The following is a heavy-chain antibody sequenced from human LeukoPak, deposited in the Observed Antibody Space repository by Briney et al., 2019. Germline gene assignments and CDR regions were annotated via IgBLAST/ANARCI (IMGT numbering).Heavy chain of an antibody. V-gene: IGHV1-69*13. Sequence: AASVKVSCKASGGTFSSYAISWVRQAPGQGLEWMGGIIPIFGTANYAQKFQGGVTITADESTSTAYMELSSLRSEDTAVYYCAGAVAGNYYYYGMDVWGKGTTVTVSS. CDR1: GGTFSSYA. D-gene: IGHD6-19*01. CDR3: AGAVAGNYYYYGMDV. J-gene: IGHJ6*04. CDR2: IIPIFGTA.